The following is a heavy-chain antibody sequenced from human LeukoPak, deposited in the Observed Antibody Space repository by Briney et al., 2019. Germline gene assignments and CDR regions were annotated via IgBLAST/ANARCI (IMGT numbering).Heavy chain of an antibody. V-gene: IGHV4-61*02. CDR2: IYTSGSP. D-gene: IGHD2-21*01. J-gene: IGHJ6*02. Sequence: PSETLSLTCTVSGGSISSSSYYWSWIRQPAGKGLEWIGRIYTSGSPNYNPSLKSRVTMSVDTSKNQFSLKLSSVTAADTAVYYCARHKIEYYYYGMDVWGQGTTVTVSS. CDR3: ARHKIEYYYYGMDV. CDR1: GGSISSSSYY.